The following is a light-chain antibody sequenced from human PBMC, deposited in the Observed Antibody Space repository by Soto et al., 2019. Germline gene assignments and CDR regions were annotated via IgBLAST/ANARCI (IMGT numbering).Light chain of an antibody. J-gene: IGLJ3*02. Sequence: QSVLTQPRSVSGSPGQSVTISCTGTSSDVGAYVYVSWYQQHPGKAPKLIIYDVSKRPSGVPDRFSGSKSGNTASLTISGLQAEDEADYYCCSYAGSQTWVFGGGTQLTVL. CDR1: SSDVGAYVY. CDR2: DVS. CDR3: CSYAGSQTWV. V-gene: IGLV2-11*01.